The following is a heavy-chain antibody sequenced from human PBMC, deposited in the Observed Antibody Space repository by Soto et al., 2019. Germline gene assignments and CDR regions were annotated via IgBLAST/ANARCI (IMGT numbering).Heavy chain of an antibody. CDR2: ISAYNGNT. J-gene: IGHJ6*02. CDR3: ARLRFLEWLWTKNYYYGMDV. D-gene: IGHD3-3*01. V-gene: IGHV1-18*01. Sequence: QVQLVQSGAEVKKPGASVKVSCKASGYTFTSYGISWVRQAPGQGLEWMGWISAYNGNTNYAQKLQGRVTMTTDTSMSTAYMELRSLRSDDTAVYYCARLRFLEWLWTKNYYYGMDVWGQGTTVTVSS. CDR1: GYTFTSYG.